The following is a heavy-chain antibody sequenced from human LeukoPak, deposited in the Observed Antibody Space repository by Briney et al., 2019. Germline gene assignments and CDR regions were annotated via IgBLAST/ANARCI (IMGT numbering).Heavy chain of an antibody. CDR3: ARGSMILRYFDY. CDR2: IYHSGST. V-gene: IGHV4-30-2*01. J-gene: IGHJ4*02. Sequence: SETLSLTCAVSGGSISSGGYSWRWIRQPPGTGLEWIGYIYHSGSTYYNPSLKSRVTISVDRSKNQFSLKLSSVTAADTAVYYCARGSMILRYFDYWGQGTLVTVSS. D-gene: IGHD3-22*01. CDR1: GGSISSGGYS.